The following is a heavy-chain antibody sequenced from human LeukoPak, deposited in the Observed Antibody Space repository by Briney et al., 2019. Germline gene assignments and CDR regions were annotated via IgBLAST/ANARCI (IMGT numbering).Heavy chain of an antibody. CDR2: ISYDGSNK. J-gene: IGHJ6*02. CDR3: ARDKGYYYYGMDV. V-gene: IGHV3-30-3*01. CDR1: GFTFSSYA. Sequence: PGRSLRLSCAASGFTFSSYAMHWVRQAPGKGLEWVAVISYDGSNKYYADSVKGRFTISRDNSKNTLYLQMNSLRAEDTAVYYCARDKGYYYYGMDVWGQGTTVTVSS.